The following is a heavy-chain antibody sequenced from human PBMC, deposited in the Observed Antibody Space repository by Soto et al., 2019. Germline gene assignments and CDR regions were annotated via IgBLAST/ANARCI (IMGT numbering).Heavy chain of an antibody. J-gene: IGHJ5*02. CDR1: GGSISSGDYY. CDR3: ARAHWNSLSWWFDP. CDR2: IYYSGST. D-gene: IGHD1-7*01. Sequence: SETLSLTCTVSGGSISSGDYYWSWIRQPPGKGLEWIGYIYYSGSTYYNPSLKSRVTISVDTSKNQFSLKLSSVTAADTAVYYCARAHWNSLSWWFDPWGQGTLVTVSS. V-gene: IGHV4-30-4*01.